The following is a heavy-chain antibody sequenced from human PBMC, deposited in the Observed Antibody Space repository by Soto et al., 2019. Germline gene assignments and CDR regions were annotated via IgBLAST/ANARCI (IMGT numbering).Heavy chain of an antibody. D-gene: IGHD1-1*01. CDR3: ARRLSGHFDY. Sequence: QVQLVESGGGLAKTGGSLRLSCRAAGFTFSDYYMSGIREVPGKGLEWISYISGSSSHINSADSLKGRFTISRDNPNNSLFLQMDSLRVEDTAIYYCARRLSGHFDYWSQGTLVTVSS. CDR2: ISGSSSHI. CDR1: GFTFSDYY. V-gene: IGHV3-11*05. J-gene: IGHJ4*02.